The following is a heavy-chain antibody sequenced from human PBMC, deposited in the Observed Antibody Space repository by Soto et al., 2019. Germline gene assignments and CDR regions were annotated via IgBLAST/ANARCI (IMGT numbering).Heavy chain of an antibody. D-gene: IGHD5-12*01. J-gene: IGHJ4*02. CDR3: ARERTIVATTSTVFDY. CDR1: GYTFTSYY. CDR2: INPSGGST. Sequence: GASVKVSCKASGYTFTSYYMHWVGQAPEQGLEWMGIINPSGGSTSYAQKFQGRVTMTRDTSTSTVYMELSSLRSEDTAVYYCARERTIVATTSTVFDYWGQGTLVTVSS. V-gene: IGHV1-46*01.